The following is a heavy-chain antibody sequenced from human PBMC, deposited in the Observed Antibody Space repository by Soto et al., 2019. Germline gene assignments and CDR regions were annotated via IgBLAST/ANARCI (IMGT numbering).Heavy chain of an antibody. J-gene: IGHJ5*02. Sequence: QVQLVESGGGLVKPGGSLRLSCAASGFTFSDYYMSWIRQAPGKGLEWVSYISSSGSTIYYADSVKGRFTISRDNAKNSLYRQMNSLRAEDTGVYYCARDIHSRLATTKLNSFDPWGQGTLVTVSS. CDR2: ISSSGSTI. CDR3: ARDIHSRLATTKLNSFDP. CDR1: GFTFSDYY. D-gene: IGHD6-25*01. V-gene: IGHV3-11*01.